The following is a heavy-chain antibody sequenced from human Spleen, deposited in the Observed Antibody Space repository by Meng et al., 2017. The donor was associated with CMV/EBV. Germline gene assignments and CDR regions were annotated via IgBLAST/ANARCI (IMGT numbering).Heavy chain of an antibody. D-gene: IGHD3-10*02. CDR2: ISPNSGGT. CDR3: ARLMFGHWYFDL. CDR1: GYTFTAYY. V-gene: IGHV1-2*02. J-gene: IGHJ2*01. Sequence: ASVKVSCKASGYTFTAYYIHWVRQAPGQGLEWMGWISPNSGGTNYAQKFQGRVIMTRDTSISTAYMEMSRLRSEDTAIYYRARLMFGHWYFDLWGRGTLVTVSS.